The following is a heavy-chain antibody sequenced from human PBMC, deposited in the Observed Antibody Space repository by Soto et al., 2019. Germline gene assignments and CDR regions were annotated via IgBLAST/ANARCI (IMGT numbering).Heavy chain of an antibody. J-gene: IGHJ5*02. CDR1: GGSISSGGYY. CDR2: IHNSGTT. CDR3: ARDRRDWFDP. V-gene: IGHV4-31*03. Sequence: QVQLQESGPGLVKPSQTLSLTCTVSGGSISSGGYYWSWIRQHPGKGLEYIGYIHNSGTTYYNPSLQSRVTISMDISKNHFSLKLSAVTAADTAVYYCARDRRDWFDPWGQGTLVTVSS.